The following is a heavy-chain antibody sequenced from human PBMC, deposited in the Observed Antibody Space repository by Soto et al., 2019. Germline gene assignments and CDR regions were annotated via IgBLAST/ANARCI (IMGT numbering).Heavy chain of an antibody. D-gene: IGHD3-10*01. J-gene: IGHJ5*02. Sequence: QVQLRESGPGLVTPSETLSLTCTVSGVSIGSYYWNWFRQPPGKGLEWIGHTYNSGSTRYTPSLRSRVTISVDTPKNQFSLHLSSVTAADSAVYYCARDASGTYYNWFDPWGQGTLVIVSS. CDR2: TYNSGST. CDR1: GVSIGSYY. CDR3: ARDASGTYYNWFDP. V-gene: IGHV4-59*01.